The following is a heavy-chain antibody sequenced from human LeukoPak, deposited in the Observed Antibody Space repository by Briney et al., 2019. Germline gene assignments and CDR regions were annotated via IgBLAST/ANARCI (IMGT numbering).Heavy chain of an antibody. J-gene: IGHJ1*01. CDR1: GFTFSTYN. V-gene: IGHV3-30*02. CDR2: VLSDESNK. D-gene: IGHD1-26*01. CDR3: VRDFMAMGGTTAYLHY. Sequence: PGGSLRLSCAASGFTFSTYNMHWVRQAPGKGLEWVALVLSDESNKYHADSVKGRFTISRDNSKNALFLQMNSLRDEDTAVYYCVRDFMAMGGTTAYLHYWGQGTLVTVSS.